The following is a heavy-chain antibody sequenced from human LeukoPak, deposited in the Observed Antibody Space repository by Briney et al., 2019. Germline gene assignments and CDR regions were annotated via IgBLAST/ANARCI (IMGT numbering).Heavy chain of an antibody. D-gene: IGHD3-10*01. Sequence: GGSLRLSCAASGFTFSSYSMNWVRQAPGKGLEWVSSISSSSSYIYYADSVKGRFTISRDNAKNSLYLRMNSLRAEDTAVYYCARDKEMVRIKNGFDYWGQGTLVTVSS. CDR3: ARDKEMVRIKNGFDY. V-gene: IGHV3-21*01. CDR1: GFTFSSYS. CDR2: ISSSSSYI. J-gene: IGHJ4*02.